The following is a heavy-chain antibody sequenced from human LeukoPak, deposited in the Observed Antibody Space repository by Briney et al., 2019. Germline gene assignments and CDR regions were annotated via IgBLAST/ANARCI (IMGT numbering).Heavy chain of an antibody. CDR2: IRQDGSEK. Sequence: GGSLRLSCAASGFTFSSYWMSWVRQAPGKGLEWVANIRQDGSEKYYVDSVKGRFTISRDNAKNSLYLQMNTLRAEDTAVYYCARADSGWYYFDYWGQGTLVTVSS. V-gene: IGHV3-7*01. D-gene: IGHD6-19*01. CDR1: GFTFSSYW. CDR3: ARADSGWYYFDY. J-gene: IGHJ4*02.